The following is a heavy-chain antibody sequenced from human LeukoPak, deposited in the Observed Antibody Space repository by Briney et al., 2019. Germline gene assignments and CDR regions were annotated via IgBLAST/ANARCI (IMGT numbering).Heavy chain of an antibody. CDR3: ARHAGCSSTSCLWGMDV. D-gene: IGHD2-2*01. CDR2: IYYSGST. J-gene: IGHJ6*02. CDR1: GGSISSYY. V-gene: IGHV4-59*08. Sequence: SETLSLTCTVSGGSISSYYWSWIRQPPGKGLEWIGYIYYSGSTNYNSSLKSRVTISVDTSKNQFSLKLSSVTAADTAVYYCARHAGCSSTSCLWGMDVWGQGTTVTVSS.